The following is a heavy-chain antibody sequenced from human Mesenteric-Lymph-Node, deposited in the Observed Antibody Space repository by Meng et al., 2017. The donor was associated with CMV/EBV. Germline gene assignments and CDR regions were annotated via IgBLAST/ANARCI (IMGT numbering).Heavy chain of an antibody. Sequence: GSVSSSGYYWSWIRQPPGKGLEWIGYSYFSGSTNYNPSLKSRVTLSVDTSKNQFSLKLSSVTAADTAIYYCARSYGSGSYYKYYFDYWGQGTLVTVSS. CDR3: ARSYGSGSYYKYYFDY. CDR2: SYFSGST. V-gene: IGHV4-61*08. CDR1: GSVSSSGYY. J-gene: IGHJ4*02. D-gene: IGHD3-10*01.